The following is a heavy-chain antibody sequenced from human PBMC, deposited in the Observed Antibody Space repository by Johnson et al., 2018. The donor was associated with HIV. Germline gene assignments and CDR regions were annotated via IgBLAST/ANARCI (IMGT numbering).Heavy chain of an antibody. J-gene: IGHJ3*02. D-gene: IGHD6-13*01. CDR3: AKEECWDSREGAFDI. Sequence: QVQLVESGGGLVQPGGSLRLSCAASGFTFSSYAMHWVRQAPGKGLEWVAVISYVETNKYYADSVKGRFTISRDNAKNSLYLQMNSLRAEDTAVYYCAKEECWDSREGAFDIWGQGTMVTVSS. CDR1: GFTFSSYA. CDR2: ISYVETNK. V-gene: IGHV3-30-3*01.